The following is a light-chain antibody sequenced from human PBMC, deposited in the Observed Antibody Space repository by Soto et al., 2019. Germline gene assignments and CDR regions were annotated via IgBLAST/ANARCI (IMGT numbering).Light chain of an antibody. CDR2: SNN. V-gene: IGLV1-44*01. Sequence: QSALTQPPPASGTPGQRGTISCSGSSSNIGSNTVNWYQQLPGTAPKLLIYSNNQRPSGVPDRFSGSKSGTSASLAISGLQSEDEADYYCAAWDDSLNGYVFGTGTKVTVL. CDR1: SSNIGSNT. CDR3: AAWDDSLNGYV. J-gene: IGLJ1*01.